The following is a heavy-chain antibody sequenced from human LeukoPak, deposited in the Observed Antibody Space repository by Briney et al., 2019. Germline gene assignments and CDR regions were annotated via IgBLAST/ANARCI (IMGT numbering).Heavy chain of an antibody. V-gene: IGHV3-30*02. CDR1: GFTFSSYG. CDR2: IRYDGSNK. Sequence: GGSLRLSCAASGFTFSSYGMHWVRQAPAKGLEWVAFIRYDGSNKYYADSVKGRFTISRDNSKNTLYLQMNSLRAEDTAVYYCAKEMYYYGSVTFWGQGTLVTVSS. J-gene: IGHJ4*02. D-gene: IGHD3-10*01. CDR3: AKEMYYYGSVTF.